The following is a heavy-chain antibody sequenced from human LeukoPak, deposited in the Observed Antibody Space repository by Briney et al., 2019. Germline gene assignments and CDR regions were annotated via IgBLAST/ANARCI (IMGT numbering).Heavy chain of an antibody. D-gene: IGHD3-22*01. CDR1: GGSISTYY. Sequence: SETLSLTCTVSGGSISTYYWSWIRQPPGKGLEWIGYVYYSGSTNYNPSLKSRVTISVDTSKNQFSLKLRSVTAADTAVYYCARVTGYMIEDYFDYWGQGTLVTVSS. CDR3: ARVTGYMIEDYFDY. J-gene: IGHJ4*02. CDR2: VYYSGST. V-gene: IGHV4-59*01.